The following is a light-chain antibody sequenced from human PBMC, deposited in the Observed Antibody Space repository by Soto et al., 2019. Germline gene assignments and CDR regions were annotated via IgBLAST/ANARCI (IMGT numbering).Light chain of an antibody. CDR1: QSINSD. CDR2: GAS. J-gene: IGKJ4*01. V-gene: IGKV3D-15*01. CDR3: QQWNNWPVT. Sequence: MVMTQSPATPSVSPGETTRLSCRASQSINSDVAWYQQKVGQTPRLLIHGASTRATGIAARFSGIVSGTEGTITVSGLQSEDGSTYYGQQWNNWPVTFGGGTKVDI.